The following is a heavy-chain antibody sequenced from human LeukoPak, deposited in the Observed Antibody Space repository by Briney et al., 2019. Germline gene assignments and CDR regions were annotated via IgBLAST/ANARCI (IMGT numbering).Heavy chain of an antibody. Sequence: GASVKVSCKASGYTFTSYGISWVRQAPGQGLEWMGWISAYNGNTNYAQKLRGRVTMTTDTSTSTAYMELRSLRSDDTAVYYCARVDDYGGKGYMDVWGKGTTVTVSS. V-gene: IGHV1-18*01. J-gene: IGHJ6*03. CDR3: ARVDDYGGKGYMDV. D-gene: IGHD4-23*01. CDR2: ISAYNGNT. CDR1: GYTFTSYG.